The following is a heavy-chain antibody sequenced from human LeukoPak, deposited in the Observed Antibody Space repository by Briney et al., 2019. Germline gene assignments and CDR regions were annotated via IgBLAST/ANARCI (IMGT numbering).Heavy chain of an antibody. Sequence: GGSLRLSCAASGFTFSSYAMSWVRQAPGKGLEWVSGISGSGGGTYYADSVKGRFTISRDNSKNTLYLQMNSLRAEDTAVYYCATKNDYGDYPYSWGQGTLVTVSS. J-gene: IGHJ4*02. CDR2: ISGSGGGT. V-gene: IGHV3-23*01. D-gene: IGHD4-17*01. CDR1: GFTFSSYA. CDR3: ATKNDYGDYPYS.